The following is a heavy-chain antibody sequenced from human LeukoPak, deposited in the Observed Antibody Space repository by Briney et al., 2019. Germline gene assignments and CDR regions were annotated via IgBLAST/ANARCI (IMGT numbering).Heavy chain of an antibody. CDR3: AAIPVEMATDENDY. J-gene: IGHJ4*02. CDR2: IVVGSGNT. CDR1: GFPFTSSA. Sequence: GTSVKVSCKASGFPFTSSAMQWVRQARGQRLEWIGWIVVGSGNTNYAQKFQERVTITRDMSTSTAYMELSSLRSEDTAVYYCAAIPVEMATDENDYWGQGTLVTVSS. D-gene: IGHD5-24*01. V-gene: IGHV1-58*02.